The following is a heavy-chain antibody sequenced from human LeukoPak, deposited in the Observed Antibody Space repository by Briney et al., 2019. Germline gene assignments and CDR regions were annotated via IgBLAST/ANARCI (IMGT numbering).Heavy chain of an antibody. CDR2: INQGEGMN. D-gene: IGHD5-24*01. V-gene: IGHV3-7*01. CDR3: AKLLRDVTIYDF. CDR1: GFRFSRYW. Sequence: GGSLRLSCAPSGFRFSRYWMSWVRQAPGKGLGGVASINQGEGMNVYVDSVKGRFTISRDNANNLLFLQMNYMRVEDTAVYYCAKLLRDVTIYDFWGHGDLVTVSS. J-gene: IGHJ4*03.